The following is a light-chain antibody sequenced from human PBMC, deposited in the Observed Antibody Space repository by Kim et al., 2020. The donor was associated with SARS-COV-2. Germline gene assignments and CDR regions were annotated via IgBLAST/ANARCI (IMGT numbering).Light chain of an antibody. CDR2: GAS. CDR3: QQYGSSPRT. J-gene: IGKJ2*01. Sequence: LSPGERATLSCRASRSVTSSDLAWYQQRPGQAPRLLIYGASSRATGIPDRFSGSGSGTDFTLTISRLEPEDFAVYYCQQYGSSPRTFGQGTKLEIK. V-gene: IGKV3-20*01. CDR1: RSVTSSD.